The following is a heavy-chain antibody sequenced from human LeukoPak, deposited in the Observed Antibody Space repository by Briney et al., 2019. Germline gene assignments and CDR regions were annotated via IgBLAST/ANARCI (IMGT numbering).Heavy chain of an antibody. Sequence: ASVTVSCKVSGYTLTELSMHWVRQAPGKGLEWMGGFDPEDGETIYAQKFQGRVTMTEDTSTDTAYMELSSLRSEDTAVYYGATAPPPSGVRYFDWLLCDYWGQGTLVTVSS. J-gene: IGHJ4*02. V-gene: IGHV1-24*01. CDR2: FDPEDGET. D-gene: IGHD3-9*01. CDR1: GYTLTELS. CDR3: ATAPPPSGVRYFDWLLCDY.